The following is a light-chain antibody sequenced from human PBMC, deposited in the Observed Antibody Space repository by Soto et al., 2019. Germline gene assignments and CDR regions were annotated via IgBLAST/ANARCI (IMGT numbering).Light chain of an antibody. CDR2: DAS. CDR1: QDIDNY. J-gene: IGKJ3*01. CDR3: QHYDNIPTFT. Sequence: DIQMTQSPSSLSASVGDRVTITCQVNQDIDNYLNWYQQKPGTPPKLLIYDASNLETGVPSRFSGRGSGTDVTFTIYDLQPHDVATYYCQHYDNIPTFTFGPGTKVDIK. V-gene: IGKV1-33*01.